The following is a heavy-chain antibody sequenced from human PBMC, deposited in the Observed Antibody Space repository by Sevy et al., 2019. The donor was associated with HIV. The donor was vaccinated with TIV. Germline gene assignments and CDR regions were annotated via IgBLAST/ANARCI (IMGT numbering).Heavy chain of an antibody. CDR1: GFTFSNFG. CDR3: AKDLAGPGRRYFDY. Sequence: GGSLRLSCTASGFTFSNFGMHWVRQVPGKGLEWVTFIRYDGSDKYYAASGKGRFTISRDDFKNTLYLQMDSLRPEDTAIYYCAKDLAGPGRRYFDYWGQGTLVTVSS. J-gene: IGHJ4*02. D-gene: IGHD6-13*01. CDR2: IRYDGSDK. V-gene: IGHV3-30*02.